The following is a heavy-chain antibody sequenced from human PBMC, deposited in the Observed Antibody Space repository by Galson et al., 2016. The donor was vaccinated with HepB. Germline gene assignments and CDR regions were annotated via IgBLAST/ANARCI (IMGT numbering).Heavy chain of an antibody. V-gene: IGHV3-23*01. CDR1: GLTVRYA. D-gene: IGHD3-3*01. CDR2: IGGSGENT. CDR3: ATLWGVFGVDQFFQR. Sequence: SLRLSCAASGLTVRYAMSWVRQAPGKGLQWVSSIGGSGENTSYAAYVKGRVTISRDHAKNILFLEMNNLRAEDSALYYCATLWGVFGVDQFFQRWGRGTLVTVSS. J-gene: IGHJ1*01.